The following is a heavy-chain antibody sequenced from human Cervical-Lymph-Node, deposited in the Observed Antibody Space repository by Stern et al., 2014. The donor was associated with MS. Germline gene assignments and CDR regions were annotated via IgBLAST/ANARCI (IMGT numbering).Heavy chain of an antibody. CDR1: GGTFSSSYA. Sequence: QVQLVQSGAEVKKPGSSMNVSCKTSGGTFSSSYAITWMRQAPGRRLEWMGRIIPFLGLANYAQKFQGRVTITADTSTSTTYMELSSLRSEDTAVYYCARGVVSNRAAATLHNLFDPWGQGTLVTVSS. CDR2: IIPFLGLA. CDR3: ARGVVSNRAAATLHNLFDP. V-gene: IGHV1-69*04. D-gene: IGHD2-15*01. J-gene: IGHJ5*02.